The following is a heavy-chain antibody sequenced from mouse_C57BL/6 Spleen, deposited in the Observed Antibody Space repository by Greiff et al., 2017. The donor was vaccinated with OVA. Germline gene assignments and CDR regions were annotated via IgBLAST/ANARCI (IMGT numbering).Heavy chain of an antibody. J-gene: IGHJ3*01. CDR2: IRSKSNNYAT. V-gene: IGHV10-1*01. CDR3: VRHEGGAWFAY. D-gene: IGHD3-3*01. CDR1: GFSFNTYA. Sequence: EVQLVESGGGLVQPKGSLKLSCAASGFSFNTYAMNWVRQAPGKGLEWVARIRSKSNNYATYYADSVKDRFTISRDDSESMLYLQMNNLKTEDTAMYYCVRHEGGAWFAYWGQGTLVTVSA.